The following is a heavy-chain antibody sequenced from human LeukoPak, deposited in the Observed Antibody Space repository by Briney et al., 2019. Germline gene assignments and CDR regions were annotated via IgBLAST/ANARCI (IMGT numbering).Heavy chain of an antibody. CDR1: GPSISNYY. D-gene: IGHD2-2*01. CDR2: LYTSGST. CDR3: ARDISAMVGYCSGPTCYAGPGDSTNNGFDP. J-gene: IGHJ5*02. V-gene: IGHV4-4*07. Sequence: SETLSLTCTVSGPSISNYYWSWIRQPAGKGLEWIGRLYTSGSTHYNPSLQSRVSMSVDSAKNQFSLKLTSVTAADTAVYYCARDISAMVGYCSGPTCYAGPGDSTNNGFDPWGQGTLVTVSS.